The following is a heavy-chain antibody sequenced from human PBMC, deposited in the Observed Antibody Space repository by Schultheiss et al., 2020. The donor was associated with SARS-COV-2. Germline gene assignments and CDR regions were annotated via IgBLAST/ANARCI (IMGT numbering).Heavy chain of an antibody. CDR3: ARGPRRIQLWLFVSNRFDP. V-gene: IGHV1-69*02. Sequence: SVKVSCKASGGTFSSYTISWVRQAPGQGLEWMGRIIPILGIANYAQKFQGRVTITADKSKSTAYMEMRSLSSDDTAVYYCARGPRRIQLWLFVSNRFDPWGQGTLVTVSS. D-gene: IGHD5-18*01. CDR1: GGTFSSYT. J-gene: IGHJ5*02. CDR2: IIPILGIA.